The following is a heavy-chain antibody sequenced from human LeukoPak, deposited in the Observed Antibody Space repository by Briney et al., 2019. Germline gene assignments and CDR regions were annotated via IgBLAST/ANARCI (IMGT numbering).Heavy chain of an antibody. V-gene: IGHV3-7*04. CDR2: IKEDGSEK. CDR1: GFTFSCYW. D-gene: IGHD3-3*01. Sequence: GGSLRLSCAASGFTFSCYWMSWVRQAPGKGLEWVANIKEDGSEKYYVDSVKGRFTISRDNAKNSLYLQMNSLRAEDTAVYYCARGGDVLRFLEWSGNNWFDPWGQGTLVTVSA. CDR3: ARGGDVLRFLEWSGNNWFDP. J-gene: IGHJ5*02.